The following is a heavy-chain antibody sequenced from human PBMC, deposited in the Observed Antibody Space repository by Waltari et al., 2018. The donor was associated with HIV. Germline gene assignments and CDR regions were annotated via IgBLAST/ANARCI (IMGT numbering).Heavy chain of an antibody. V-gene: IGHV4-34*02. J-gene: IGHJ6*02. D-gene: IGHD1-1*01. Sequence: QVQLKQWGAGLVKPSETLSLTCLVSGGSFNGFYWTWVRHSPGKGLEWIGEIDQSGTTRFNPSLKRRITISMDTPRSHFALKMSPVTPADTAVYYCARGPSLRVFRGNIYFNSSLDVWGQGTTVTVSS. CDR2: IDQSGTT. CDR1: GGSFNGFY. CDR3: ARGPSLRVFRGNIYFNSSLDV.